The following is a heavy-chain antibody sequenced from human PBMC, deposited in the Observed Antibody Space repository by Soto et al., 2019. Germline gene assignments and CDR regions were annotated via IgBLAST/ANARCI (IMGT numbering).Heavy chain of an antibody. D-gene: IGHD6-13*01. Sequence: PSETLSLTCTVSGGSISSSSYYWGWIRQPPGKGLEGIGRIYYSGSTYYNPSLKSRVTISVDTSKNQFSLKLSSVTAEDTAVYYCAKQAPYSNSWYEIDHWGQGTLVTVSS. J-gene: IGHJ4*02. CDR3: AKQAPYSNSWYEIDH. CDR1: GGSISSSSYY. V-gene: IGHV4-39*01. CDR2: IYYSGST.